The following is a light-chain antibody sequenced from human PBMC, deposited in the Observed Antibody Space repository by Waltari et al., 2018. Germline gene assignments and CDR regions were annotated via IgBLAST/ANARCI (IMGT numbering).Light chain of an antibody. V-gene: IGLV2-14*03. CDR2: YVS. Sequence: QSALTQPASVSGSPGQSITISCTGTSSDVGTYNYVSWYQQHPGKAPKLMIFYVSIRPSGVSNRFSGSKSGNTASLTISGLQAEDEADYYCSSYISSSTLELFGGGTSLTVL. CDR1: SSDVGTYNY. CDR3: SSYISSSTLEL. J-gene: IGLJ2*01.